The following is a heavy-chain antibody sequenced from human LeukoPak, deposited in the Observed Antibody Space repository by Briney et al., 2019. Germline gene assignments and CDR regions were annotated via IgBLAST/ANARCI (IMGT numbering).Heavy chain of an antibody. CDR3: ARDSGSGRRGYYYYGMDV. Sequence: PGGSLRLSCAASGFTFSDYYMSWIRQAPGKGLERVSSISGSSSYIYYADSVKGRFTISRDNAKNSLYLQMNSLRAEDTAVYYCARDSGSGRRGYYYYGMDVWGQGTTVTVSS. CDR1: GFTFSDYY. V-gene: IGHV3-11*06. J-gene: IGHJ6*02. D-gene: IGHD3-10*01. CDR2: ISGSSSYI.